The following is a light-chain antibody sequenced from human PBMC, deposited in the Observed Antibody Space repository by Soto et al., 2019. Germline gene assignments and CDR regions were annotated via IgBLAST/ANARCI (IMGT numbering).Light chain of an antibody. V-gene: IGLV3-21*04. CDR1: NIGSKS. Sequence: SYELTQPPSVSVAPGKTARITCGGNNIGSKSVHWYQQKPGQAPVLVIYYDSDRPSGIPERFSGSNSGNTATLTISRVKAGDEADYYCQVWDSSSDPRVFGGGTKLTVL. J-gene: IGLJ2*01. CDR3: QVWDSSSDPRV. CDR2: YDS.